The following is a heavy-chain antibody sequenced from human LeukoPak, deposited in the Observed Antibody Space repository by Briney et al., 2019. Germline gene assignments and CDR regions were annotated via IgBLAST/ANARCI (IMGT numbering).Heavy chain of an antibody. CDR1: GFTFSDSW. J-gene: IGHJ6*02. CDR2: MNQNGSAK. Sequence: GGSLRLSCAASGFTFSDSWMSWVRQAPGKGLEWVANMNQNGSAKGYVDSVKGRFTISRDNARNSLYLQMSSLSPEDTDVYYCATYTHWVAGDVWGQGTTVTVSS. D-gene: IGHD3-16*01. CDR3: ATYTHWVAGDV. V-gene: IGHV3-7*01.